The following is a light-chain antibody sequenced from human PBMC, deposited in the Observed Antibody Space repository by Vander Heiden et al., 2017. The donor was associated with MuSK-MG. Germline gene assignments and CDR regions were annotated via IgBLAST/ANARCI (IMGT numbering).Light chain of an antibody. CDR3: QQCSSPLYT. V-gene: IGKV1-39*01. CDR1: QSIRSY. J-gene: IGKJ2*01. Sequence: DIQMTQSPSSLSASVGDRVTITCRASQSIRSYLTWYQHKPGKAPKLLIYAASSLHSGVPSRFSGSGSGTDFTLTISSLQPEDFATYYCQQCSSPLYTFGQGTKLEIK. CDR2: AAS.